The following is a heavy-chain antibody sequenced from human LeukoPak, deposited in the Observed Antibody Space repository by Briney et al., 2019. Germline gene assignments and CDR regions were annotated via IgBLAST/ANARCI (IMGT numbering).Heavy chain of an antibody. J-gene: IGHJ4*02. Sequence: SETLSLTCAVYGGSFSGYYWSWLRQPPGKGLEWIGEINHSGSTNYNPSLKSRVTISVDTSKNQFSLKLSSVTAADTAVYYCARSFHPIDYGGRKNFDYWGQGSLVTVSS. CDR1: GGSFSGYY. CDR2: INHSGST. V-gene: IGHV4-34*01. CDR3: ARSFHPIDYGGRKNFDY. D-gene: IGHD4-23*01.